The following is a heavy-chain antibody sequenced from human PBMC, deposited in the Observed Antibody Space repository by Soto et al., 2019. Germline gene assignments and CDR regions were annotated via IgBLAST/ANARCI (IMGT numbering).Heavy chain of an antibody. J-gene: IGHJ6*02. CDR3: AKHYYVYYGMDV. Sequence: SETLSLTCTVSGGAIISSSYYFLGIRRPRGKGLEGIGSIYNSGPTYNNPSLKRRFTISVHTSKNLFSLKRSTVTAADTVVYYCAKHYYVYYGMDVWGQGTTVT. D-gene: IGHD3-10*02. CDR2: IYNSGPT. CDR1: GGAIISSSYY. V-gene: IGHV4-39*01.